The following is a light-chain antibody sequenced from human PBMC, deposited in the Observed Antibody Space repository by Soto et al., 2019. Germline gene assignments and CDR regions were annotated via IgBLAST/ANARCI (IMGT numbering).Light chain of an antibody. CDR3: QQFNGYPPIT. J-gene: IGKJ5*01. CDR1: QGISSA. V-gene: IGKV1-13*02. Sequence: AIQLTQSPSSLSASVGDRVTITCRASQGISSALAWYQQKPGKAPKVLIYDASSLESGVPARFSGSGSGTDFTLTISSLQPEDFATDYCQQFNGYPPITFGQGTRLEIK. CDR2: DAS.